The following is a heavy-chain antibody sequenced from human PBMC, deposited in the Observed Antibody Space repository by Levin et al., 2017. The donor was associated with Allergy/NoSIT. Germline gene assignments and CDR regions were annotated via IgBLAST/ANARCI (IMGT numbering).Heavy chain of an antibody. Sequence: SCAASGFTFSNYRMNWVRQAPGKGLEWISYISSTGSNIYHADSVRGRFTTSRDNAKNSLYLQMNSLRAEDTAVYYCAREGGSGSYLNYWGQGTLVTVSS. CDR2: ISSTGSNI. D-gene: IGHD1-26*01. CDR3: AREGGSGSYLNY. J-gene: IGHJ4*02. CDR1: GFTFSNYR. V-gene: IGHV3-48*01.